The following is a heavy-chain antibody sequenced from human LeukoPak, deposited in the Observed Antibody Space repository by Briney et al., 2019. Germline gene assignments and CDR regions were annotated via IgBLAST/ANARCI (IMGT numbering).Heavy chain of an antibody. CDR2: IYSIGST. Sequence: GGSLRLSCAASGFSVSSSFMSWVRQAPEKGLEWVSVIYSIGSTFYADSVKGRFTISRDNSKNTLYLHMNSLRAEDTAVYYCARDRVYLGREDAFDIWGQGTMVTVSS. D-gene: IGHD7-27*01. CDR3: ARDRVYLGREDAFDI. CDR1: GFSVSSSF. J-gene: IGHJ3*02. V-gene: IGHV3-53*01.